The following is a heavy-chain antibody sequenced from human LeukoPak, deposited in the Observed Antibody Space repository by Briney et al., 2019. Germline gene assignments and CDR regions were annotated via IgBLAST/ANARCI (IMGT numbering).Heavy chain of an antibody. J-gene: IGHJ3*02. Sequence: GGSLRLSCAASGFTFSNAWMSWVRQAPGKGLEWVGRIKSKTDGGTTDYAAPVKGRFTISRDDSTNTLYLQMNSLKTEDTAVYYCTTTAGYSYTRSAFDIWGQGTMVTVSS. V-gene: IGHV3-15*01. CDR2: IKSKTDGGTT. CDR3: TTTAGYSYTRSAFDI. CDR1: GFTFSNAW. D-gene: IGHD3-10*01.